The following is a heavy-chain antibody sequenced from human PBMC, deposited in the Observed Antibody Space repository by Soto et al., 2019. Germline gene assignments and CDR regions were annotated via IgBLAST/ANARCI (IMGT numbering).Heavy chain of an antibody. CDR1: GFTFNSSD. D-gene: IGHD1-26*01. V-gene: IGHV1-58*01. J-gene: IGHJ3*02. Sequence: PWKVSCKASGFTFNSSDVQCDRQARGQRLEWIGWIVVGSGNTNYAQKFQERVTITRDMSTSTAYMELSSLRSEDTAVYYCAALSGSYFRDAFDIWGQGTMVTVSS. CDR2: IVVGSGNT. CDR3: AALSGSYFRDAFDI.